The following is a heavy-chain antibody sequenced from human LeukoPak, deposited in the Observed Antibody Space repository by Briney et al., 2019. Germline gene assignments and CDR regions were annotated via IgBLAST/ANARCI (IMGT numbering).Heavy chain of an antibody. Sequence: GGSLRLSCAASEFTFSNYWIHWVRQAPGKGLEWVSAISGSGGSTYYADSVKGRFTISRDNSKNTLYLQMNSLRAEDTAVYYCAKRAVANAGYYFDYWGQGTLVTVSS. CDR3: AKRAVANAGYYFDY. V-gene: IGHV3-23*01. D-gene: IGHD6-19*01. J-gene: IGHJ4*02. CDR2: ISGSGGST. CDR1: EFTFSNYW.